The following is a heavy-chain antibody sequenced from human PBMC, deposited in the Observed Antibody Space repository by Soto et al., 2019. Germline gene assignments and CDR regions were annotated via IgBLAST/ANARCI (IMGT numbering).Heavy chain of an antibody. V-gene: IGHV3-30-3*01. CDR3: ARVGTEVDY. CDR2: ISYDGSNK. J-gene: IGHJ4*02. CDR1: GFTFSSYA. D-gene: IGHD7-27*01. Sequence: QVQLVESGGGVVQPGRSLRLSCAASGFTFSSYAMHWVRQAPGKGLEWVAVISYDGSNKYYADSVKGRFTISRDNSKNTLYLQMTSLRAEDTAVYYCARVGTEVDYWGQGTLVTVSS.